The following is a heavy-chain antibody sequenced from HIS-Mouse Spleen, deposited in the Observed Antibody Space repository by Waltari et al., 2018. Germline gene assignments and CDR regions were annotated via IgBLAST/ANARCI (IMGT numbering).Heavy chain of an antibody. CDR3: AREIPYSSSWYDWYFDL. V-gene: IGHV4-39*07. CDR2: IYYSGST. D-gene: IGHD6-13*01. J-gene: IGHJ2*01. Sequence: QLQLQESGPGLVKPSETLSLTCTVSGGSISSSSYYWGWSRQRTGKGLEWIGSIYYSGSTYYNPSLKGRVTISVDTPKNQFSLKLRSVTAADTAVYYCAREIPYSSSWYDWYFDLWGRGTLVTVSS. CDR1: GGSISSSSYY.